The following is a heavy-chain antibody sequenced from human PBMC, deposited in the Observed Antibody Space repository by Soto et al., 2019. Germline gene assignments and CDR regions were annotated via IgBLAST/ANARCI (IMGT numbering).Heavy chain of an antibody. D-gene: IGHD6-13*01. Sequence: SVKVSCKASGVTFSSYAISWVRQAPGQGLEWMGGIIPIFGTANYAQKFQGRVTITADESTSTAYMELSSLRSEDTAVYYCATRSRAAAGPRTTDYWGQGTLVTVSS. V-gene: IGHV1-69*13. CDR2: IIPIFGTA. CDR3: ATRSRAAAGPRTTDY. J-gene: IGHJ4*02. CDR1: GVTFSSYA.